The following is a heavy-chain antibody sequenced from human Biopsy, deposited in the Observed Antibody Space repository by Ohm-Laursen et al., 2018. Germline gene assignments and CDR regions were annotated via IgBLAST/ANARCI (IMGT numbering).Heavy chain of an antibody. J-gene: IGHJ4*02. Sequence: SLRLSCTAPGFTFSSYGMHWVRQAPGKGLEWVAAIWYDGSNKNYADSVKGRFTISGDNSKNTLYLQMNSLRGEDTAVYYCAKCMTGGSNYYFHHCGQGTLVTVSS. CDR1: GFTFSSYG. CDR2: IWYDGSNK. V-gene: IGHV3-33*06. D-gene: IGHD2-8*01. CDR3: AKCMTGGSNYYFHH.